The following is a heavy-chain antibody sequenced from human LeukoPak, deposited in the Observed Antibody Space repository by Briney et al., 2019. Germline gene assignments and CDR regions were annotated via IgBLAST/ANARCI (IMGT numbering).Heavy chain of an antibody. CDR3: ARHILARYTYSYDGMDV. Sequence: GEPLKISCKGSGYSFTSYWIGWVRQMPGKGLEWMGIIYPGDSDTRYSPSFQGQITISADKSISTAYLQWSSLKASDTAMYYCARHILARYTYSYDGMDVWGQGTTITVSS. J-gene: IGHJ6*02. CDR2: IYPGDSDT. CDR1: GYSFTSYW. D-gene: IGHD5-18*01. V-gene: IGHV5-51*01.